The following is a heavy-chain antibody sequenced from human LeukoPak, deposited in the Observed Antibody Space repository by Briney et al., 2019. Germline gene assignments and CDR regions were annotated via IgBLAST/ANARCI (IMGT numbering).Heavy chain of an antibody. V-gene: IGHV5-51*01. Sequence: PGESLKISCKASGYTFTNYWIGWVRHTPGKGLEWMGIIHPGDSDTRYRTSFQGQVTMSVDESTSTAHLHWTSLKASDTAIYYCARHAGYCTGGKCYSFYYFDNWGQGTLVTVSS. CDR1: GYTFTNYW. D-gene: IGHD2-15*01. CDR2: IHPGDSDT. CDR3: ARHAGYCTGGKCYSFYYFDN. J-gene: IGHJ4*02.